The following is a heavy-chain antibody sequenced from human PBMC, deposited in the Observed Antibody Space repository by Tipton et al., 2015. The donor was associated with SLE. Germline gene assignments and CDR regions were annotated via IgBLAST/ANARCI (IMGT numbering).Heavy chain of an antibody. CDR3: TKDLRGYGDYASDY. J-gene: IGHJ4*02. V-gene: IGHV4-59*01. D-gene: IGHD4-17*01. Sequence: TLSLTCTVSGDSIRNYYWSWIRQSPGKGLEWIGHTYFSGSTNYNPSLKSRVTISVDTAKNQFSLKLSSVTAADTAVYYCTKDLRGYGDYASDYWGQGTLVTVSS. CDR2: TYFSGST. CDR1: GDSIRNYY.